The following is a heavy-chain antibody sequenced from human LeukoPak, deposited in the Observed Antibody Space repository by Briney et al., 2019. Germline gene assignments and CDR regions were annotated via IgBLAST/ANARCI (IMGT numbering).Heavy chain of an antibody. CDR3: AAGIAVAAPGFDY. D-gene: IGHD6-19*01. Sequence: PGGSLRLSCAAPGFIFSTYGMHWVRQAPGKGLEWVAVISYDGSNKYYADSVKGRFTISRDNSKNTLYLQMNSLRAEDTAVYYCAAGIAVAAPGFDYWGQGTLVTVSS. J-gene: IGHJ4*02. V-gene: IGHV3-30*03. CDR2: ISYDGSNK. CDR1: GFIFSTYG.